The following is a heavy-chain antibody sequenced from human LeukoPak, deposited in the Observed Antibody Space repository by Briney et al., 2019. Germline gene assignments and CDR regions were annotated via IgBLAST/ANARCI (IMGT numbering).Heavy chain of an antibody. D-gene: IGHD3-22*01. J-gene: IGHJ4*02. CDR3: AKGLGSGYSPFDF. CDR2: IWHDGSKE. Sequence: GGSLRLSCAASGFTFSTYVMHWVRQAPGKGLEWVAGIWHDGSKEYYADSVKGRFTISRENSKNILHMQMNSPRADDTALYYCAKGLGSGYSPFDFWGQGTLVTVSS. V-gene: IGHV3-33*06. CDR1: GFTFSTYV.